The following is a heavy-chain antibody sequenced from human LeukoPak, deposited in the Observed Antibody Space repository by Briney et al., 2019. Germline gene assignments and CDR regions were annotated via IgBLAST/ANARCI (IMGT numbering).Heavy chain of an antibody. CDR1: GFTVNSYA. D-gene: IGHD4-17*01. Sequence: GGSLRLSCDASGFTVNSYAMNWVRQAPGKGLEWVSVISASGDNTYYADSVKGRFTISRDDSKNTVYLQMNSLGADDTAVYHCAKGGRRHYGDYVAFWGQGTLVTVSS. J-gene: IGHJ4*02. CDR2: ISASGDNT. V-gene: IGHV3-23*01. CDR3: AKGGRRHYGDYVAF.